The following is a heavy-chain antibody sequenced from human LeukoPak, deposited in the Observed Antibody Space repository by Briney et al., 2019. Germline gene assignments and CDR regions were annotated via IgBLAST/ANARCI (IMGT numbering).Heavy chain of an antibody. V-gene: IGHV1-69*05. CDR2: IIPIFGTA. D-gene: IGHD3-10*01. CDR1: GGTFSSYA. CDR3: ARDREWFGELQNWFDP. J-gene: IGHJ5*02. Sequence: SVKVSCKASGGTFSSYAISWVRQAPVQGLEWMGGIIPIFGTANYAQKFQGRVTITTDESTSTAYMELSSLRSEDTAVYYCARDREWFGELQNWFDPWGQGTLVTVSS.